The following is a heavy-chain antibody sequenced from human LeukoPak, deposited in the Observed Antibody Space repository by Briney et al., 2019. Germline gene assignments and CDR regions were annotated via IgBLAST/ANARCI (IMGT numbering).Heavy chain of an antibody. J-gene: IGHJ4*02. V-gene: IGHV3-30*03. Sequence: GGSLRLSCAASGFIFSDYGMHWARLAPGKGLEWVAHISHDGTSQNYADSVQGRFTISRDNAKNSLYLQMNSLRAEDTAVYYCARTGFGGDGYEYFDYWGQGTLVTVSS. CDR1: GFIFSDYG. CDR2: ISHDGTSQ. CDR3: ARTGFGGDGYEYFDY. D-gene: IGHD5-24*01.